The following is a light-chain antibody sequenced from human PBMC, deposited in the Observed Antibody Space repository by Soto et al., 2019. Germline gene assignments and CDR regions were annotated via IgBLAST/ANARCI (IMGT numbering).Light chain of an antibody. J-gene: IGKJ5*01. CDR3: HQSYK. Sequence: VVLTQSPVTLSLAPVERAPLSCRASQFLSSYLAWYQQKPGQPPRLLIYDTSNRATGIPARFSGSRSGTDFTLTISKLEPEDFGVYFCHQSYKFGQGTRLEIK. CDR1: QFLSSY. V-gene: IGKV3-11*01. CDR2: DTS.